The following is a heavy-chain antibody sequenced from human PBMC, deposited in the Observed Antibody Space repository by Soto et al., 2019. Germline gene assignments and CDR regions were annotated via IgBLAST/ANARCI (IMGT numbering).Heavy chain of an antibody. CDR3: ARLKADYGDHPDYFDY. V-gene: IGHV4-59*08. Sequence: SETLSLTCTVSGGSISSYDWSWIRQPPWKGLEWIGYIYYSGSTNYNPSLKSRVTISVDTSKNQFSLKLSSVTAADTAVYYCARLKADYGDHPDYFDYWGQGTLVTVSS. CDR2: IYYSGST. CDR1: GGSISSYD. D-gene: IGHD4-17*01. J-gene: IGHJ4*02.